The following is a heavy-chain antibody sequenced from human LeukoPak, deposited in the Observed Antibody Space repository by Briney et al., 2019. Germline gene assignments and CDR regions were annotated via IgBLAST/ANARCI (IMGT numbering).Heavy chain of an antibody. Sequence: GGSLRLSCAASGFTFSSYGMHWVRQAPGKGLEWVAVISYDGSNKYYADSVKGRFTISRDNSKNTLYLQMNSLRAEGTAVYYCAKDLLGSGSSLGPDYWGQGTLVTVSS. CDR2: ISYDGSNK. J-gene: IGHJ4*02. CDR3: AKDLLGSGSSLGPDY. CDR1: GFTFSSYG. D-gene: IGHD3-10*02. V-gene: IGHV3-30*18.